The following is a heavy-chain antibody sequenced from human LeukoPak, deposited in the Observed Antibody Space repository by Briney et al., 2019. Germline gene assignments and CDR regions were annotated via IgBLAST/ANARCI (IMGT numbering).Heavy chain of an antibody. Sequence: SETLSLTCSVSGGSISLSYYYWGWIRQPPGKGLEWIGNIYYSGRTYYNPSLKSRVTISVDTSRNQFSLRLNSVTAADTAVYFCARLRVRGYGYGPWEGPTWLDYWGQGTLVTVSS. CDR2: IYYSGRT. D-gene: IGHD5-18*01. V-gene: IGHV4-39*07. CDR1: GGSISLSYYY. J-gene: IGHJ4*02. CDR3: ARLRVRGYGYGPWEGPTWLDY.